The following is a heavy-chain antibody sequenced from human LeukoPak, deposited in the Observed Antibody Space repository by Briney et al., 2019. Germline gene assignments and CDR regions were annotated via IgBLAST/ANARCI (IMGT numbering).Heavy chain of an antibody. V-gene: IGHV3-74*01. Sequence: GGSLRLSCAASGFTFSYYWMHWVRQAPGKGLVWVSRISDGSTTDYADSVKGRFTISRDNAKNTLYLQMNSLRVEDTAVYYCARDLFTVTTSRDYWGQGTLVTVSS. J-gene: IGHJ4*02. CDR2: ISDGSTT. CDR1: GFTFSYYW. D-gene: IGHD4-17*01. CDR3: ARDLFTVTTSRDY.